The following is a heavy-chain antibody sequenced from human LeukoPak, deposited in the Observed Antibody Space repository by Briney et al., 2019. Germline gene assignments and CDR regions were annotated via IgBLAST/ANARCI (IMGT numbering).Heavy chain of an antibody. Sequence: ASVKVSCKASGYTFTSYYMHWVRQAPGQGLEWVGIINPSGGSTSYAQKFQGRVTMTRDTSTSTVYMELSSLRSEDTAVYYCARDRGDDIVLMVYAPKGSYYFEYWGQGTLVTVSS. CDR2: INPSGGST. CDR1: GYTFTSYY. D-gene: IGHD2-8*01. J-gene: IGHJ4*02. CDR3: ARDRGDDIVLMVYAPKGSYYFEY. V-gene: IGHV1-46*01.